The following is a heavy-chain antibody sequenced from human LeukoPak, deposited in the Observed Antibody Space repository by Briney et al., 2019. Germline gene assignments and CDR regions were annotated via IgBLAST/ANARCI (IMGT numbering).Heavy chain of an antibody. CDR2: MYNSGYT. V-gene: IGHV4-39*01. CDR1: GGSITSSSYY. J-gene: IGHJ6*02. D-gene: IGHD3-10*01. Sequence: PSETLSLTCTVSGGSITSSSYYWGWIRQPPGKGLEWIGSMYNSGYTYYNPFLKSRVTISVHMSKNQFSLKLSSVTAADTAVYYCARHLNYYGSGSYNYGMGVWGQGTTVTVSS. CDR3: ARHLNYYGSGSYNYGMGV.